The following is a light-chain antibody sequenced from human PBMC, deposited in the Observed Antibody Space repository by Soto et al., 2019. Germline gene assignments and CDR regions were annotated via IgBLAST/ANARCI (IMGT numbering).Light chain of an antibody. CDR3: QQYEKLPLT. CDR1: QDISKY. V-gene: IGKV1-33*01. Sequence: DIQLAQSPSSLSASVGDRVTIPCQASQDISKYLNWYQQKPGKAPKLLIYDASNLETGIPSRFSGSGSGTNFSLTITSLQPEDIATYYCQQYEKLPLTFGGGTKVDIK. J-gene: IGKJ4*01. CDR2: DAS.